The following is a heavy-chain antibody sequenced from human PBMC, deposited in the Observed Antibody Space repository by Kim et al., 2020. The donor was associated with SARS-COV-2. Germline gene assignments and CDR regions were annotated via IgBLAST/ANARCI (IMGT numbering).Heavy chain of an antibody. CDR1: GGSISSGGYY. Sequence: SETLSLTCTVSGGSISSGGYYWSWIRQHPGKGLEWIGYNYYSGSTYYNPSLKSRVTISVDTSKNQFSLKLSSVTAADTAVYYCARVSFSPLMIVEYYFDYWGQGTLVTVSS. V-gene: IGHV4-31*03. CDR3: ARVSFSPLMIVEYYFDY. J-gene: IGHJ4*02. CDR2: NYYSGST. D-gene: IGHD3-22*01.